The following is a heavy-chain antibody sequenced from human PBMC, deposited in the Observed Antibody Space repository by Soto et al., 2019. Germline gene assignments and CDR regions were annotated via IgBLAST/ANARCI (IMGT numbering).Heavy chain of an antibody. CDR3: TRNKPRSWYFDL. CDR2: IRNRPNSYTT. Sequence: EVQLVESGGGLVQPGGSLRLSCAASGFSFSDHYMDWVRQAPGKGLEWVGLIRNRPNSYTTEYAASVKGRFTISRDDSKNSLYLQMNSLKTEDTAVYYCTRNKPRSWYFDLWGRGTLVTVSS. CDR1: GFSFSDHY. J-gene: IGHJ2*01. V-gene: IGHV3-72*01.